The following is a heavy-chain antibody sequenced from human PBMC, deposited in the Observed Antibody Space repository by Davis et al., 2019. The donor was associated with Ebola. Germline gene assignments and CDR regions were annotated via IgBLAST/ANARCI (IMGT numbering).Heavy chain of an antibody. V-gene: IGHV3-11*04. CDR1: GFTFSDYY. D-gene: IGHD6-13*01. CDR3: AREAAALSLYYYYGMDV. J-gene: IGHJ6*02. CDR2: ISSSGSTI. Sequence: GESLKISCAASGFTFSDYYMSWIRQAPGKGLEWVSYISSSGSTIYYADSVKGRFTISRDNAKNSLYLQMNSLRAEDTAVYYCAREAAALSLYYYYGMDVWGQGTTVTVSS.